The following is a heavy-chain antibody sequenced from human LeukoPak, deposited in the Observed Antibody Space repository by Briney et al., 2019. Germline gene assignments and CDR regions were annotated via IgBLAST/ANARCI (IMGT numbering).Heavy chain of an antibody. V-gene: IGHV1-24*01. Sequence: GASVKVSCKVSGYTLTELSMHWVRQAPGKGREWMGGFDPEDGETIYAQKFQGRVTMTEDTSTDTAYMELSSLRSEDTAVYYCAMYDILTGYPYRVFDYWGQGTLVTVSS. D-gene: IGHD3-9*01. CDR1: GYTLTELS. CDR3: AMYDILTGYPYRVFDY. CDR2: FDPEDGET. J-gene: IGHJ4*02.